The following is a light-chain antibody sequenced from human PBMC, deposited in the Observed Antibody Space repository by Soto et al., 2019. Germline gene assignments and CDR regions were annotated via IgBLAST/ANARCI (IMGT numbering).Light chain of an antibody. CDR1: QSIGNW. CDR2: KAS. J-gene: IGKJ1*01. CDR3: QQYNSYSGT. Sequence: DLQITQSPSTLSASVGDRVTITCRASQSIGNWLAWYQQKPGKAPKLLISKASSLQSGVPSRFRGSGSGTEFTLTFDSLQPDDFASSYCQQYNSYSGTFGQGTKVEIK. V-gene: IGKV1-5*03.